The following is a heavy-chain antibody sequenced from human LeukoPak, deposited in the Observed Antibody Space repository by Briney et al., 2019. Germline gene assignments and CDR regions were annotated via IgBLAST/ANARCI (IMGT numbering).Heavy chain of an antibody. J-gene: IGHJ4*02. CDR2: IIPIFGTA. D-gene: IGHD4-17*01. Sequence: ASVKVSCKASGGTFISYAISWVRQAPGQGLEWMGGIIPIFGTANYAQKFQGRVTITADESTSTAYMELSSLRSEDTAVYYCARALMTTVTTLDYWGQGTLVTVSS. CDR1: GGTFISYA. V-gene: IGHV1-69*13. CDR3: ARALMTTVTTLDY.